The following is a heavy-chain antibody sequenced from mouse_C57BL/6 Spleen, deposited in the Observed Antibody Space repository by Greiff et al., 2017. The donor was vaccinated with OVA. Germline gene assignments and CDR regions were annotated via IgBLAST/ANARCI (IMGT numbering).Heavy chain of an antibody. Sequence: QVQLKQPGAELVKPGASVKLSCQASGYTFTSYWMQWVKQRPGQGLEWIGEIDPSDSYTKYHQKVQGKANLTVDTSSRTAYMQRRSLTSADSAVYYWARGDGYPAYWGQGTLVTVSA. CDR3: ARGDGYPAY. CDR2: IDPSDSYT. J-gene: IGHJ3*01. V-gene: IGHV1-50*01. D-gene: IGHD2-3*01. CDR1: GYTFTSYW.